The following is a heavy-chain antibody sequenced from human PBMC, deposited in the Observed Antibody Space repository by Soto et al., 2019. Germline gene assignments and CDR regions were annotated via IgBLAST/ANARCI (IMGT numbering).Heavy chain of an antibody. CDR1: GYAFTNYG. CDR2: ISTDNGIT. V-gene: IGHV1-18*01. J-gene: IGHJ4*02. Sequence: QVQLVQSGAEVKKPGASVKVSCKASGYAFTNYGISWVRQAPGQGLEWMGWISTDNGITAYAERLQGRVTMTTDASTRTVYMELLFLRSEDTAVYYCARNETYYDSTGIDFWGQGTLVTVSS. D-gene: IGHD3-22*01. CDR3: ARNETYYDSTGIDF.